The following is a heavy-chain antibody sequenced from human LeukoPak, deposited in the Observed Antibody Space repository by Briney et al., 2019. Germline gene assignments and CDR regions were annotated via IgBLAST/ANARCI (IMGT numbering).Heavy chain of an antibody. V-gene: IGHV3-30*18. CDR1: GFTFSSYG. CDR3: AKDGSYDSYYFDY. Sequence: GGSLRLSCAASGFTFSSYGMHWVRQAPGKGLEWVAVISYDGSNKYYADSVKGRFTISRDNSKNTLYLQMNSLRAEDTAVYYCAKDGSYDSYYFDYWDQGTLVTVSS. D-gene: IGHD3-3*01. CDR2: ISYDGSNK. J-gene: IGHJ4*02.